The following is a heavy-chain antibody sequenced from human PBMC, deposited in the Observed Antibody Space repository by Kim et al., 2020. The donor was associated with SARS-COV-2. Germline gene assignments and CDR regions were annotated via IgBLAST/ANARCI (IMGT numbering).Heavy chain of an antibody. Sequence: GTTDYAAPAKGRFTISRDDSKNTLYLQMNSLKTEDTAVYYCTTDGWPDYWGQGTLVTVSS. V-gene: IGHV3-15*01. CDR3: TTDGWPDY. CDR2: GTT. D-gene: IGHD6-19*01. J-gene: IGHJ4*02.